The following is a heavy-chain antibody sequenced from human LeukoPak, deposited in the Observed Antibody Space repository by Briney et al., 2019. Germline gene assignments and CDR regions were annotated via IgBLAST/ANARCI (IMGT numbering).Heavy chain of an antibody. CDR3: ARRHAPITGTNLPGFDY. CDR2: IYPGDSDT. V-gene: IGHV5-51*01. D-gene: IGHD1-7*01. CDR1: EYSFTSYW. J-gene: IGHJ4*02. Sequence: GESLKISCKGSEYSFTSYWIGWVRQMPGKGLEWMGIIYPGDSDTRYSPSFQGQVTISADKSISTAYLQWSSLKASDTAMYYCARRHAPITGTNLPGFDYWGQGTLVTVSS.